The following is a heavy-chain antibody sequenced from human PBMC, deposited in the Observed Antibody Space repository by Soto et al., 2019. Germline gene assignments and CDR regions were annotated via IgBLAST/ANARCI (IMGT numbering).Heavy chain of an antibody. V-gene: IGHV5-51*01. CDR2: IYPGDPDT. J-gene: IGHJ3*02. Sequence: GESLKISCKGSGYSFTSYWIGWVRQMPGKGLEWMGIIYPGDPDTRYSPSFQGQVTISADKSISTAYLQWSSLKASDTAMYYCARPGEGLKYSSGWYAFDIWGQGTMVTVSS. CDR3: ARPGEGLKYSSGWYAFDI. CDR1: GYSFTSYW. D-gene: IGHD6-19*01.